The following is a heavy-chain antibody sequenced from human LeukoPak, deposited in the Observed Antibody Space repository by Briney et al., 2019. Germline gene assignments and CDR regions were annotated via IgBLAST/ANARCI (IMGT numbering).Heavy chain of an antibody. CDR3: ARFSSGCSTSSCYLTY. CDR2: IHDTGST. V-gene: IGHV4-59*11. CDR1: GGSLRSHS. D-gene: IGHD2-2*01. Sequence: PSVTLCLTCSVSGGSLRSHSWSWIRQPPGKGLELMGHIHDTGSTFYNPSLRGRVTISLDTSNNQFSLKLTSMTAADTAVYYCARFSSGCSTSSCYLTYWGQGTLVPVS. J-gene: IGHJ4*02.